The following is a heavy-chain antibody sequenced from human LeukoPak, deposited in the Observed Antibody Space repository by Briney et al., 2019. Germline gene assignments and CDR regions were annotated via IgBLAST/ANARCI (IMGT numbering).Heavy chain of an antibody. V-gene: IGHV4-59*08. D-gene: IGHD1-26*01. CDR1: GDSISGYY. CDR3: ARLQNGSYLDY. Sequence: SETLSLTCTVSGDSISGYYWSWVRLPPGKELEWIGYIYHSGSTNYNPSLKSRVSISIDTSKKQFSLKMTSVTAADTAVYYCARLQNGSYLDYWGQGTLVTVSS. J-gene: IGHJ4*02. CDR2: IYHSGST.